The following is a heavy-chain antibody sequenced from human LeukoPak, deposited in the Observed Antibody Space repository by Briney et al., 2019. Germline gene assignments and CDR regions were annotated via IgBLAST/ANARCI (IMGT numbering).Heavy chain of an antibody. D-gene: IGHD3-10*01. V-gene: IGHV3-30*02. CDR3: AKDLMRDRWFGES. CDR1: GFTFSYYG. J-gene: IGHJ5*02. Sequence: PGGSLRLSCAASGFTFSYYGMHWVRQAPGKGLEWVAFIRYDGNDKFYADSVKGRFTISRDTSKSTLYLQMNSLRTEDTAVYYCAKDLMRDRWFGESWGQGTLVTVSS. CDR2: IRYDGNDK.